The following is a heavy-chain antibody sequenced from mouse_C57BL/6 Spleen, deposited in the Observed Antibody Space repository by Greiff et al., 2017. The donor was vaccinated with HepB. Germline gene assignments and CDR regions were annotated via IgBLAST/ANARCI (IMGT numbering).Heavy chain of an antibody. D-gene: IGHD2-4*01. CDR2: INPYNGGT. CDR3: ARDGYYDERDVPYYFDY. V-gene: IGHV1-19*01. CDR1: GYTFTDYY. J-gene: IGHJ2*01. Sequence: EVQVVESGPVLVKPGASVKMSCKASGYTFTDYYMNWVKQSHAKSLEWIGVINPYNGGTSYNQKFKGKATLTVDKSSSTAYMELNSLTSEDSAVYYCARDGYYDERDVPYYFDYWGQGTTLTVSS.